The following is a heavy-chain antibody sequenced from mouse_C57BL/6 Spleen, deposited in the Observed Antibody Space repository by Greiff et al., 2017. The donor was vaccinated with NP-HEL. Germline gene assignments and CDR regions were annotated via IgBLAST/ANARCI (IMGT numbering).Heavy chain of an antibody. J-gene: IGHJ4*01. CDR2: IYPGSGNT. CDR1: GYSFTSYY. Sequence: VQLQQSGPELVKPGASVKISCKASGYSFTSYYIHWVKQRPGQGLEWIGWIYPGSGNTKYNEKFKGKATLTADTSSSTAYMQLSSLASEDSAVYYCARIINAMDYWGQGTSVTVSS. V-gene: IGHV1-66*01. D-gene: IGHD1-1*01. CDR3: ARIINAMDY.